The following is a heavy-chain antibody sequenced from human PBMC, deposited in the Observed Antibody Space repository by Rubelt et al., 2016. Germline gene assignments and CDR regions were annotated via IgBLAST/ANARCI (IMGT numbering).Heavy chain of an antibody. CDR1: GYTFTSYG. V-gene: IGHV1-18*01. CDR3: ARDLPPFRRYNWNFPLDY. J-gene: IGHJ4*02. CDR2: ISTYNGNP. Sequence: QVPLVQSGAELKNPGAPVKVSCKASGYTFTSYGISWVRQAPGQGLDWMGGISTYNGNPNYAQNLQGRVTMTTETSTSTAYMEPRSLRTDETAVYYCARDLPPFRRYNWNFPLDYWGQGTLVTVSS. D-gene: IGHD1-7*01.